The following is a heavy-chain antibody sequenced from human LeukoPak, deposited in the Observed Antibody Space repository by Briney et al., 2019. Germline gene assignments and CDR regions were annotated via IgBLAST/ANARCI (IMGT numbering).Heavy chain of an antibody. CDR1: GASISSGNYY. CDR3: ARSRRDFWGNSYKSWYFDL. D-gene: IGHD3-3*01. J-gene: IGHJ2*01. CDR2: ISYSEST. V-gene: IGHV4-31*03. Sequence: PSETLSLTCTVSGASISSGNYYWNWIRQHPETGLEWIGSISYSESTNYSPSLKSRAAISVGTSKSQFSLKLRSVTAADTAVYFCARSRRDFWGNSYKSWYFDLWGRGTLVIVSS.